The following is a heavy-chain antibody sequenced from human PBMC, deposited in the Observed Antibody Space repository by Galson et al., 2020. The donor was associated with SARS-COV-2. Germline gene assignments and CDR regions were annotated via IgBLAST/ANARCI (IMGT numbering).Heavy chain of an antibody. CDR3: ATAPPYSGSYWFDP. J-gene: IGHJ5*02. CDR2: FDPEDGET. CDR1: GYTLTELS. V-gene: IGHV1-24*01. Sequence: ASVKVPCKVSGYTLTELSMHWVRQAPGKGLEWMGGFDPEDGETIYAQKFQGRVTMTEDTSTDTAYMELSSLRSEDTAVYYCATAPPYSGSYWFDPWGQGTLVTVSS. D-gene: IGHD1-26*01.